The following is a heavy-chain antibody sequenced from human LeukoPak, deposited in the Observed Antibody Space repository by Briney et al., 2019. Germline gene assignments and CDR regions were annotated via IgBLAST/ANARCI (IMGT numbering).Heavy chain of an antibody. J-gene: IGHJ3*02. D-gene: IGHD1-1*01. CDR1: GFTFSSYS. CDR2: ISSGTINHS. V-gene: IGHV3-48*04. Sequence: GGSLRLSCAASGFTFSSYSMNWIRQAPGKGLECLSYISSGTINHSNYADSVKGRFTISRDNARNSLYLQMNSLRGEDTAVYYCARTQLDLDGFDIWGQGTTVTVSS. CDR3: ARTQLDLDGFDI.